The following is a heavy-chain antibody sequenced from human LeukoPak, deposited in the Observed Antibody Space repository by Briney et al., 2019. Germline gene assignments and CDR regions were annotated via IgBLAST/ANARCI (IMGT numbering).Heavy chain of an antibody. CDR2: FDPENGKT. CDR1: GHTLSDLS. CDR3: GTKRWAAAGPIDF. D-gene: IGHD6-13*01. J-gene: IGHJ4*02. Sequence: GASVKVSCKVSGHTLSDLSMHWVRQAPGKGLEWMGGFDPENGKTVYAKKFQGRVTLTEDTSRDTGYTEVSSLRSEDTAVYYCGTKRWAAAGPIDFWGQGTLVTVSS. V-gene: IGHV1-24*01.